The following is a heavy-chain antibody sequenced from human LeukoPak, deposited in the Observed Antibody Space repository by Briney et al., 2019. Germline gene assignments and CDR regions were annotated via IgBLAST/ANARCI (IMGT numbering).Heavy chain of an antibody. J-gene: IGHJ4*02. CDR3: SRARLGGSDY. CDR2: ISSMSNYI. D-gene: IGHD5-12*01. V-gene: IGHV3-21*01. CDR1: GFDFSTYA. Sequence: GGSLRLSCAASGFDFSTYAINWVRQAPGKGRGWVSSISSMSNYIFYMDSVRGGFTISTDNTKNSGYLRMNSVRAEKTPVCYCSRARLGGSDYWGQRTLVTVSS.